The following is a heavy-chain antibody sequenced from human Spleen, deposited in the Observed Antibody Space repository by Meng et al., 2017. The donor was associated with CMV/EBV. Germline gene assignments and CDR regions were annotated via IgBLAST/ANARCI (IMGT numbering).Heavy chain of an antibody. J-gene: IGHJ4*02. CDR1: GFTFSDYY. CDR3: ARDRDGYNREGFFDY. CDR2: INHSGST. D-gene: IGHD5-24*01. V-gene: IGHV4-34*01. Sequence: GSLRLSCAASGFTFSDYYMSWIRQAPGKGLEWIGEINHSGSTNYNPSLKSRVTISVDTSKNQFSLKLSSVTAADTAVYYCARDRDGYNREGFFDYWGQGTLVTVSS.